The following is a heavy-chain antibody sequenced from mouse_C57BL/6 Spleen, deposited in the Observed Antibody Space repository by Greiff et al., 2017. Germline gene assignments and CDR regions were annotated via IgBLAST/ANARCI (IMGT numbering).Heavy chain of an antibody. CDR1: GYTFTNYW. Sequence: VQLQQSGAELVRPGTSVKMSCKASGYTFTNYWIGWAKQRPGHGLEWIGDIYPGGGYTNYNEKFKGKATLTADKSSSTAYMQFSSLTSEDSAIYYCARGSYDYDDYAMDYWGQGTSVTVSS. V-gene: IGHV1-63*01. CDR2: IYPGGGYT. CDR3: ARGSYDYDDYAMDY. J-gene: IGHJ4*01. D-gene: IGHD2-4*01.